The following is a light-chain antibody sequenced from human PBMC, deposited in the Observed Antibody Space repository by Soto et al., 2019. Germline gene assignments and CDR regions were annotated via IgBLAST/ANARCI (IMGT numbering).Light chain of an antibody. Sequence: EIMLSQSPATLSLSTGERATLSCRASQSVSSYLAWYQQKPGQAPRLLIYGASTRATGIPARFSGSGSGTEFTLTISSLQSEDFAVYYCQQYNNWPPITFGQGTRLE. CDR2: GAS. J-gene: IGKJ5*01. CDR3: QQYNNWPPIT. V-gene: IGKV3D-15*01. CDR1: QSVSSY.